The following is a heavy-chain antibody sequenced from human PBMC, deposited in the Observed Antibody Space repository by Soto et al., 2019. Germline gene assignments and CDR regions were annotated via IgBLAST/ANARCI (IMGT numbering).Heavy chain of an antibody. Sequence: PSETLSLTCTVSGGSISSFAWSWIRQPAGKGLEWIGLIHTSGSNNYNPALRGRVAMSVDTSKNQFSLNLSSVTAADTAVYFCVRGPNGNYYYYGVDVWGQGTTVTVSS. CDR1: GGSISSFA. CDR3: VRGPNGNYYYYGVDV. D-gene: IGHD7-27*01. V-gene: IGHV4-4*07. J-gene: IGHJ6*02. CDR2: IHTSGSN.